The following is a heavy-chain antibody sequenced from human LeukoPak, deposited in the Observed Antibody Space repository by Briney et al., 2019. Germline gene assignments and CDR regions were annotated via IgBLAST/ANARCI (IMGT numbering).Heavy chain of an antibody. D-gene: IGHD2-2*01. V-gene: IGHV1-69*13. CDR3: ARDRSHTQPSRYCSSTSCYYVFDI. CDR2: IIPVFGTT. CDR1: GGTFSSYV. Sequence: SVTVSCKASGGTFSSYVISWVRQAPGQGLEWMGGIIPVFGTTDYAQKFQGRVTITADESTSTAYMELSSLRSEDTAVYYCARDRSHTQPSRYCSSTSCYYVFDIWGQGTMVTVSS. J-gene: IGHJ3*02.